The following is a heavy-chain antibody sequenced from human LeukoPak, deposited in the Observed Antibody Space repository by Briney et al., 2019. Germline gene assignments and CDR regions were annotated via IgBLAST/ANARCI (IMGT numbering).Heavy chain of an antibody. J-gene: IGHJ4*02. CDR1: GYKFPDDY. D-gene: IGHD3-16*01. V-gene: IGHV1-2*02. CDR3: APTAEAYTSWWKV. Sequence: ASVKVSCKASGYKFPDDYMHWVRQAPGQGLEFMGWINPDSGFTNYAQKFKGRVTMTRDTSISTAYLEVRSLTSDDTAVYYCAPTAEAYTSWWKVWGQGTLVTVSS. CDR2: INPDSGFT.